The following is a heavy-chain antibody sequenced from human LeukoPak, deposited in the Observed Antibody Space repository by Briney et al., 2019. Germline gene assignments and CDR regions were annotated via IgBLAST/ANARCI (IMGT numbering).Heavy chain of an antibody. CDR1: GVTSSRYG. Sequence: PGGSLRLSCAPSGVTSSRYGMHGVPQALDKGLGGVAVISYEGSNRYYADSVKGGFTISRDNSKNTLYLQMNSLRAEDTAVYFCAKDLSPGPLWPKPDYWGQGTLVTVSS. CDR2: ISYEGSNR. D-gene: IGHD3-10*01. J-gene: IGHJ4*02. V-gene: IGHV3-30*18. CDR3: AKDLSPGPLWPKPDY.